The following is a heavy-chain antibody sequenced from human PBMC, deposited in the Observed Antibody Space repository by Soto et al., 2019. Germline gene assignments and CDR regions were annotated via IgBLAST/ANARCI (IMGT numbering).Heavy chain of an antibody. CDR3: AKEHYGDYNYYYYMDV. CDR1: GFTLSSYA. Sequence: EVQLLESGGGLVQPGGSLRLSCAASGFTLSSYAMSWVRQAPGKGLEWVSAISGSGGSTYYADSVKGRFTISRDNSKNTLYLQMNSLSAEDTAVYHCAKEHYGDYNYYYYMDVWGKGTTVTVSS. CDR2: ISGSGGST. V-gene: IGHV3-23*01. J-gene: IGHJ6*03. D-gene: IGHD4-17*01.